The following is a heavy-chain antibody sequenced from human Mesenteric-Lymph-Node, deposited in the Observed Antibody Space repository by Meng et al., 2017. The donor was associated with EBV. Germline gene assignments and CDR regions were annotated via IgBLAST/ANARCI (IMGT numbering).Heavy chain of an antibody. V-gene: IGHV4-4*03. CDR3: AREGEVGYYESSGYYY. CDR2: IFPTGGT. D-gene: IGHD3-22*01. J-gene: IGHJ4*02. Sequence: QGAGHRLCEPPGPLARTFAVSGGSTSSSNWCTWVSQPPGKGLEWIGEIFPTGGTNYNPSLKSRLTISVDKSKNQFSLKLSSVTAADTAVYYCAREGEVGYYESSGYYYWGQGTLVTASS. CDR1: GGSTSSSNW.